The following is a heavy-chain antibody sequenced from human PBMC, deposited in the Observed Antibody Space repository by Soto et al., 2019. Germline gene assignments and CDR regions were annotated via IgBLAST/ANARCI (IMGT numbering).Heavy chain of an antibody. V-gene: IGHV4-39*01. CDR2: IYYSGST. J-gene: IGHJ1*01. Sequence: QLQLQESGPGLVKPSETLSLTCTVSGGAISSSSYYWGWIRQPPGNGPEWIGSIYYSGSTYHNPCLKSRVTLSVDTSKNRFSLKLSSVTAAGTAVYYCVWGTIAPPLGYFQHWGQGTLVTVSS. CDR3: VWGTIAPPLGYFQH. D-gene: IGHD2-21*01. CDR1: GGAISSSSYY.